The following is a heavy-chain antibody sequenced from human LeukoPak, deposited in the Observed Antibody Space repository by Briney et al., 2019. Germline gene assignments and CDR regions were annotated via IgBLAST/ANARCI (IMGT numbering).Heavy chain of an antibody. V-gene: IGHV3-30*03. CDR1: GFTSSSYG. J-gene: IGHJ4*02. CDR2: ISYDGSNK. D-gene: IGHD6-19*01. CDR3: ALEEVAGTLGY. Sequence: GGSRRLSCAASGFTSSSYGMHWVRQAPGKGLEWVAVISYDGSNKYYADSVKGRFTISRDNSKNTLYLQMNSLRAEDTAVYYCALEEVAGTLGYWGQGTLVTVSS.